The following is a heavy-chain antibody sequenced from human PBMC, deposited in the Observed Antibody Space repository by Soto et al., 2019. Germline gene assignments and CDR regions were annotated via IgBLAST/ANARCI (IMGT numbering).Heavy chain of an antibody. CDR2: ISGSGGST. J-gene: IGHJ4*02. Sequence: GGSLRLSCAASGFTFSSSAMHWIRQAPGKGLEWVSAISGSGGSTYYADSVKGRFTISRDNSKNTLYLQMNSLRAEDTAVYYCAKDPPHQLVGATTPDYWGQGTLVTVSS. V-gene: IGHV3-23*01. CDR3: AKDPPHQLVGATTPDY. CDR1: GFTFSSSA. D-gene: IGHD1-26*01.